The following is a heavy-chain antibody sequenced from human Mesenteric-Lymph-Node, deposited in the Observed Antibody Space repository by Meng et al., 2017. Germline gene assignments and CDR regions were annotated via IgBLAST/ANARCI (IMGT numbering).Heavy chain of an antibody. D-gene: IGHD3-3*01. Sequence: GESLKISCAASGFTFSTYWVTWVRQAPGKGLEWVSAISGSGGSTYYADSVKGRFTISRDNSKNTLYLQMNSLRAEDTAVYYCARDPIFGVDYWGQGTLVTVSS. CDR3: ARDPIFGVDY. J-gene: IGHJ4*02. CDR2: ISGSGGST. CDR1: GFTFSTYW. V-gene: IGHV3-23*01.